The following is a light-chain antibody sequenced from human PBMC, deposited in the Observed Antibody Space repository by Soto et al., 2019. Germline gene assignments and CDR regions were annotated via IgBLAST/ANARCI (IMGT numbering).Light chain of an antibody. CDR3: SSYAGSNNFDV. CDR1: SSDVGGYNY. V-gene: IGLV2-8*01. CDR2: EVS. Sequence: ALTQPPSASGSPGQSVTISCTGTSSDVGGYNYVSWYQQHPGKAPKLVIYEVSKRPSGVPDRFSGSKSGNTASLTVSGLQAEDEADYYCSSYAGSNNFDVFGTGTKVTVL. J-gene: IGLJ1*01.